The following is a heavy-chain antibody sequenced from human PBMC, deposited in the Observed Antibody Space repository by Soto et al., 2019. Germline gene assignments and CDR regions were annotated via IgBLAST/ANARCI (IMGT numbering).Heavy chain of an antibody. CDR1: GGTFSSYA. CDR3: AKESSGYNYGFYNYFDY. Sequence: GASVKVSCKASGGTFSSYAISWVRQAPGQGLEWMGGIIPIFGTANYAQKFQGRVTITADKSTSTAYMELSSMRSEDTAVYHCAKESSGYNYGFYNYFDYWGQGTLVTVSS. J-gene: IGHJ4*02. CDR2: IIPIFGTA. D-gene: IGHD5-18*01. V-gene: IGHV1-69*06.